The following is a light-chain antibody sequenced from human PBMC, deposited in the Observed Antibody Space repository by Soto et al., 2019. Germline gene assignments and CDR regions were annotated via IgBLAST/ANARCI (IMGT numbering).Light chain of an antibody. CDR3: AAWDDSLSYV. CDR2: RNN. V-gene: IGLV1-47*01. CDR1: SSNIGSNY. J-gene: IGLJ1*01. Sequence: QSVLTQPPSASGTPGQRVTISCSGSSSNIGSNYVYWYQQLPGTAPKLLIYRNNQRPSGVPDRFSGSKSGTSASPAISGLRSEDEADYYCAAWDDSLSYVFGTGTKVTV.